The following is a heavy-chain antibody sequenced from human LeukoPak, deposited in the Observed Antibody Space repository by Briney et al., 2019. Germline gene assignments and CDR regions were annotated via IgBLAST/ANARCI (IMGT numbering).Heavy chain of an antibody. J-gene: IGHJ4*02. D-gene: IGHD1-26*01. CDR2: ISWNSGSI. CDR1: GFTFDYYG. V-gene: IGHV3-9*01. Sequence: SLRLSCAGSGFTFDYYGLHWVRQAPGKGLEWVSGISWNSGSIGYADSVKGRFAISRDNAKNSLYLQMNSLRAEDTALYYCAKGSASGSYYHFDYWGQGTLVTVSS. CDR3: AKGSASGSYYHFDY.